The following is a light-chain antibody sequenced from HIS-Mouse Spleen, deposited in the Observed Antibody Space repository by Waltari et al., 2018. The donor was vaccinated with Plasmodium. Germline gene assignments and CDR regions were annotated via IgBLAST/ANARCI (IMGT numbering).Light chain of an antibody. J-gene: IGLJ3*02. Sequence: SYELTQPPSVSVSPGQTARIHCSGDALPQNYAYWYQQKSGQAPVLVIYEDSKRPSGIPERFSGSSSGTMATLTISGAQVEDEADYYCYSTDSSGNHRVFGGGTKLTVL. CDR3: YSTDSSGNHRV. V-gene: IGLV3-10*01. CDR2: EDS. CDR1: ALPQNY.